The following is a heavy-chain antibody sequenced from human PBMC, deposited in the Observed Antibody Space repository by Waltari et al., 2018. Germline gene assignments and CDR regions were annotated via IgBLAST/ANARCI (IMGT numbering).Heavy chain of an antibody. V-gene: IGHV4-59*11. Sequence: SISSHYWSWIRQPPGKGLEWIGYIYYSGSTNYNPSLKSRVTISVDTSKNQFSLKLSSVTAADTAVYYCAREAVTTGGEYFQHWGQGTLVTVSS. CDR1: SISSHY. J-gene: IGHJ1*01. D-gene: IGHD4-17*01. CDR2: IYYSGST. CDR3: AREAVTTGGEYFQH.